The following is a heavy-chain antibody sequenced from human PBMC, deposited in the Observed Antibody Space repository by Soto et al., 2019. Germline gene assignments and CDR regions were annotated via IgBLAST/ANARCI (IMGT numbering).Heavy chain of an antibody. D-gene: IGHD5-12*01. CDR3: ATDSSAYQRQHIFDI. CDR1: GNTFNTYY. J-gene: IGHJ3*02. Sequence: QGELVQSGAEVKKRGASVKLSCKASGNTFNTYYIHWLRQATGQGLQWMGVINPSGASASYAQKFQGRVTVTRDTSTSTVYMELSRLRSEDTALYYCATDSSAYQRQHIFDIWGQGTLVTVSS. CDR2: INPSGASA. V-gene: IGHV1-46*03.